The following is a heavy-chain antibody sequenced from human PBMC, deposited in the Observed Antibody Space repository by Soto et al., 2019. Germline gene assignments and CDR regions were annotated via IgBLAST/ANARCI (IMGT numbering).Heavy chain of an antibody. CDR1: GYTFSNYA. J-gene: IGHJ5*02. V-gene: IGHV1-3*01. D-gene: IGHD2-21*02. CDR2: IHGGNGDT. CDR3: ARVPRYTSDIVQVPAIMYKDWFVP. Sequence: QVQLVQSGAEVKKPGASVKLSCKASGYTFSNYAVQWVRQAPGQSLEWMGWIHGGNGDTKYSQKFHDRVIITRDTSASTAYMEVSSLRSEDTAINYCARVPRYTSDIVQVPAIMYKDWFVPWGQGTLVTVSS.